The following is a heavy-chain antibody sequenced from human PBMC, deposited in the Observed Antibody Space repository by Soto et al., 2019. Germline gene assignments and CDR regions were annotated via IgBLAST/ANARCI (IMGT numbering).Heavy chain of an antibody. CDR1: GGSISSYY. CDR2: IYYSGST. J-gene: IGHJ4*02. V-gene: IGHV4-59*01. Sequence: SETLSLTYTVSGGSISSYYWSWIRQPPGKGLEWIGYIYYSGSTNYNPSLKSRVTISVDTSKNRFSLNLNSVTAADTAVYYCGAQDYVAQGHHFETWGPGTMVTVSS. D-gene: IGHD4-17*01. CDR3: GAQDYVAQGHHFET.